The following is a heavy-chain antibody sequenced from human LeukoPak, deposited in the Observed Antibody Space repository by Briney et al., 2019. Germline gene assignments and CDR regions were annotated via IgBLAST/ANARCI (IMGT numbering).Heavy chain of an antibody. CDR2: ISGSGGST. Sequence: QPGGSLGLSCAASGFTFSSHAMSWVPQAPGKGLEWVSAISGSGGSTYYADSVKGRFTISRDNSKNTLYLQMNSLRAEDTAVYYCAKGSIYYGLGSYSWGIDYWGQGTLVTVSS. CDR1: GFTFSSHA. V-gene: IGHV3-23*01. CDR3: AKGSIYYGLGSYSWGIDY. J-gene: IGHJ4*02. D-gene: IGHD3-10*01.